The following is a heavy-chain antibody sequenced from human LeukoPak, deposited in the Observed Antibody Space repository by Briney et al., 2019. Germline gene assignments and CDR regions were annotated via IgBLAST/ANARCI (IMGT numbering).Heavy chain of an antibody. Sequence: SETLSLTCTVSGGSISSSYWSWIRQPPVKGLEWIGYIYYSGSTSYNPSLKSRVTISVDTSKNQFSLKLSSVTAADTAVYYCARVRYSSDWSRAYFDYWGQGTLVTVSS. CDR1: GGSISSSY. CDR2: IYYSGST. D-gene: IGHD6-19*01. V-gene: IGHV4-59*01. CDR3: ARVRYSSDWSRAYFDY. J-gene: IGHJ4*02.